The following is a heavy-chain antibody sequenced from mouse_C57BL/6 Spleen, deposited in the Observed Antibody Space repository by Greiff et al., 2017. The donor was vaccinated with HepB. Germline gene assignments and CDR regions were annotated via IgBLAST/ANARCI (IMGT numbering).Heavy chain of an antibody. D-gene: IGHD2-5*01. J-gene: IGHJ4*01. CDR2: IWRGGST. Sequence: VKLMESGPGLVQPSQSLSITCTVSGFSLTSYGVHWVRQSPGKGLEWLGVIWRGGSTDYNAAFMSRLSITKDNSKSQVFFKMNSLQADDTAIYYCAKGDSNYGYAMDYWGQGTSVTVSS. CDR1: GFSLTSYG. CDR3: AKGDSNYGYAMDY. V-gene: IGHV2-5*01.